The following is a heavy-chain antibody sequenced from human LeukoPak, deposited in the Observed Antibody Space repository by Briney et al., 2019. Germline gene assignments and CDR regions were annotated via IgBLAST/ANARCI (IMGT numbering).Heavy chain of an antibody. CDR1: GYIFSSYG. CDR2: ISYDGSKK. D-gene: IGHD6-13*01. J-gene: IGHJ4*02. CDR3: ARSLAAADQKTLDY. V-gene: IGHV3-30*01. Sequence: PGGSLRLSCAASGYIFSSYGMHWVRQAPGKGLEWVAVISYDGSKKEYADSVKDRFSISRDKSQKMVFLQMNSLRPEDTAVYYCARSLAAADQKTLDYGGQGTLVTVSS.